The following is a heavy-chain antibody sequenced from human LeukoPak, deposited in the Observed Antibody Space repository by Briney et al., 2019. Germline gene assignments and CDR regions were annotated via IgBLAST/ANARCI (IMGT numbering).Heavy chain of an antibody. CDR1: GGTFSSYT. D-gene: IGHD1-26*01. CDR2: IIPIFGAA. CDR3: ARGQWELRAFDY. V-gene: IGHV1-69*05. Sequence: SVKVSCKASGGTFSSYTISWVRQAPGQGLEWMGGIIPIFGAANYAQKFQGRVTITTDESTSTAYMELSSLRSEDTAVYYCARGQWELRAFDYWGQGTLVTASS. J-gene: IGHJ4*02.